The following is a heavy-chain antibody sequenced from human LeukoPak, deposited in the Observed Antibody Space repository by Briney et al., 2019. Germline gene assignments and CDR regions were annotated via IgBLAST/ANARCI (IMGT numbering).Heavy chain of an antibody. CDR3: APDGGGSWY. D-gene: IGHD1-26*01. J-gene: IGHJ4*02. CDR1: GFTFSNAW. V-gene: IGHV3-15*01. Sequence: GGSLRLSCAASGFTFSNAWMCWVRQAPGKGLEWVGRIKSETDSATTDYAAPVKGRFTISRDESKNTLYLQMNSLKTEDTGVYFCAPDGGGSWYWGQGTLVTVSS. CDR2: IKSETDSATT.